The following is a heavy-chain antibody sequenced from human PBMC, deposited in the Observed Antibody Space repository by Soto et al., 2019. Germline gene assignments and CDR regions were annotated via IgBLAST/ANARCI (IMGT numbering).Heavy chain of an antibody. CDR2: IRAYNENT. V-gene: IGHV1-18*01. CDR1: GYTFTSYG. Sequence: ASVKVSCKASGYTFTSYGISWVRKAPGQGLERMGWIRAYNENTNYAQKLQGRVTMTTDTSTSTAYMELRSLRSDDTSVYYCAREDSSGWFYFDYWGQGTLVTISS. CDR3: AREDSSGWFYFDY. J-gene: IGHJ4*02. D-gene: IGHD6-19*01.